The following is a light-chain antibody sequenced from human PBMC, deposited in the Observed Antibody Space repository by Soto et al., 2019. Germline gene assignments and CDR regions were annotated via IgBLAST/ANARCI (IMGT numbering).Light chain of an antibody. CDR1: SGHSNYA. J-gene: IGLJ2*01. CDR2: LNSDGSH. Sequence: QSVLTQSPSASASLGASVKLTCTLSSGHSNYAIAWHQQQPEKGPRYLMKLNSDGSHSKGDGIPDRFSGSSSGAERYLTISSLQSEDEADYYCQNWETGIVVFGGGTKLTVL. CDR3: QNWETGIVV. V-gene: IGLV4-69*01.